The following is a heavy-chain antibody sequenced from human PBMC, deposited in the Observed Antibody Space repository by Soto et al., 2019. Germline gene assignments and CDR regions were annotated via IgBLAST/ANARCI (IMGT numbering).Heavy chain of an antibody. D-gene: IGHD2-15*01. CDR1: GGSFSDFY. J-gene: IGHJ4*02. CDR3: CPRGAVAPRGY. V-gene: IGHV4-34*02. CDR2: INHIGYT. Sequence: QVQLQQWGAGLLKPSETLSLTCAVSGGSFSDFYWTWIRQLPGKGLEWIGEINHIGYTNYNPSLGSRVANTGDTSKNQFSPNLGSVAAADTAVYYCCPRGAVAPRGYWGQGTLVTVSS.